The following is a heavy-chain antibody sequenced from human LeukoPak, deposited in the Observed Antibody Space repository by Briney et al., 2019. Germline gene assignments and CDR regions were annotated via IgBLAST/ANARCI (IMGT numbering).Heavy chain of an antibody. CDR2: IIPIFGTA. D-gene: IGHD6-19*01. CDR3: ARGAQYSSGWYLFDY. J-gene: IGHJ4*02. CDR1: GGTFSSYA. Sequence: ASVKVSCKASGGTFSSYAISWVRQAPGQGLEWMGGIIPIFGTANYAQKFQGRVTITADESTSTAYMELSSLRSEDTAVYYCARGAQYSSGWYLFDYWGQGTLVTVSS. V-gene: IGHV1-69*13.